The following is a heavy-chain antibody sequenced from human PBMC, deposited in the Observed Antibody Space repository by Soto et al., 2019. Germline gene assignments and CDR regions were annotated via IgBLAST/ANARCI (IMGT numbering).Heavy chain of an antibody. CDR2: TSYDGGQQ. D-gene: IGHD2-2*02. Sequence: GGSLRLSCAASGFIFSNYGMHWVRQAPGKGLEWVALTSYDGGQQFYADSLKGRFTISRDNSKNTVYLQMNNLTPEDTAVYYCAKELGYCSNSNCYIGGHFYYGLNVWGQGTTVTVSS. J-gene: IGHJ6*02. V-gene: IGHV3-30*18. CDR1: GFIFSNYG. CDR3: AKELGYCSNSNCYIGGHFYYGLNV.